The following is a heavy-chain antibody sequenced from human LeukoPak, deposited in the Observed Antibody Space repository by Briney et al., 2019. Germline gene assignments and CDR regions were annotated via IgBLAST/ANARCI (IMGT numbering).Heavy chain of an antibody. CDR1: GYTFTGYY. CDR3: ARSLYNWNGIDP. CDR2: INPNSGGT. Sequence: ASVKVSCKASGYTFTGYYMHWVRQAPGQGLEWMGRINPNSGGTNYAQKFQGRVTMTRDTSISTAYMELSRLRSEDTAVYYCARSLYNWNGIDPWGQGTLVTASS. V-gene: IGHV1-2*06. D-gene: IGHD1-20*01. J-gene: IGHJ5*02.